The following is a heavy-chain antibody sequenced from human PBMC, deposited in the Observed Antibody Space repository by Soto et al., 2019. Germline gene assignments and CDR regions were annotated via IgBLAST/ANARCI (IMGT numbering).Heavy chain of an antibody. CDR1: GYPFSDNQ. D-gene: IGHD4-4*01. CDR2: INPKSDDT. J-gene: IGHJ5*02. V-gene: IGHV1-2*02. Sequence: SVKVSGKASGYPFSDNQIHWLRRAPGQGLEWMGRINPKSDDTNYAQKFQGRVTMTRDTSIDTAYLELTGLTSDDTATYYCARKHSLDYIRWGLDPWGQGTLVTVSS. CDR3: ARKHSLDYIRWGLDP.